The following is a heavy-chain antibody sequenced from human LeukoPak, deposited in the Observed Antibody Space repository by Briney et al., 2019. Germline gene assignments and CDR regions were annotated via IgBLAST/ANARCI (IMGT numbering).Heavy chain of an antibody. Sequence: SETLSLTCTVSGGSISSGGYYWSWIRQHPGKGLEWIGYVYYSGSTYYNPSLKSRVTISVDTSKNQFSLKLSSVTAADTAVYYCAREGPLLWFGESVIDAFDIWGQGTMVTVSS. CDR3: AREGPLLWFGESVIDAFDI. V-gene: IGHV4-31*03. D-gene: IGHD3-10*01. J-gene: IGHJ3*02. CDR2: VYYSGST. CDR1: GGSISSGGYY.